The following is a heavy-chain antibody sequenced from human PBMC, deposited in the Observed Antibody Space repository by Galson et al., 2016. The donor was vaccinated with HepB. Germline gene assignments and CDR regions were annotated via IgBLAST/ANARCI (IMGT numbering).Heavy chain of an antibody. CDR3: AKASDILTAYSYYFDY. D-gene: IGHD3-9*01. V-gene: IGHV4-4*02. CDR2: IFHTGST. J-gene: IGHJ4*02. CDR1: GGSISSNNW. Sequence: SETLSLTCAVSGGSISSNNWWSWVRQPPGKGLEWIGEIFHTGSTNYNASLKSRLTMSIDKSENQFSLKLSSVTAADTAVYYCAKASDILTAYSYYFDYWGQGILVTVSS.